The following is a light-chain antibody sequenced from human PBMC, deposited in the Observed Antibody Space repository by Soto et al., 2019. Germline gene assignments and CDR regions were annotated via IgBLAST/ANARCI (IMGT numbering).Light chain of an antibody. CDR3: QAYDDSLTAFV. CDR2: GNR. J-gene: IGLJ3*02. Sequence: QSVLTQSPSVSGAPGQRVTISCTGNNSNLGAGYDVHWYQQLPGAAPKLVIFGNRNRPSGVPERFSGSKSGTSASLAITGLQAVDEADYYCQAYDDSLTAFVFGGGTKVTVL. CDR1: NSNLGAGYD. V-gene: IGLV1-40*01.